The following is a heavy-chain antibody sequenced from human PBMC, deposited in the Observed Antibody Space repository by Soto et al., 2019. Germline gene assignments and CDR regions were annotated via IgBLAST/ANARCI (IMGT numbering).Heavy chain of an antibody. V-gene: IGHV3-11*01. CDR1: GFTFSDYY. D-gene: IGHD2-15*01. CDR2: ISSSGSTI. J-gene: IGHJ6*02. CDR3: ARDGVAPNYYYHYGMDV. Sequence: LRLSCAASGFTFSDYYMSWIRQAPGKGLEWVSYISSSGSTIYYADSVKGRFTISRDNAKNSLYLQMNSLRAEDTAVYYCARDGVAPNYYYHYGMDVWGQGTTVTVSS.